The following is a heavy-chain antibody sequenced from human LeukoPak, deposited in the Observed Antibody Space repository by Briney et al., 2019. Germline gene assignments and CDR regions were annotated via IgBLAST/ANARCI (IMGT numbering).Heavy chain of an antibody. CDR2: IRKKANSYTT. CDR1: GFTFSDYY. Sequence: GGSLRLSCAASGFTFSDYYMDWVRQAPGKGLEWVGRIRKKANSYTTEYAASVKGRFTISRDDSKNSLYLQMNGLKTEDTAVYYCARGNRGFDYWGPGTLVTVSS. V-gene: IGHV3-72*01. CDR3: ARGNRGFDY. D-gene: IGHD7-27*01. J-gene: IGHJ4*02.